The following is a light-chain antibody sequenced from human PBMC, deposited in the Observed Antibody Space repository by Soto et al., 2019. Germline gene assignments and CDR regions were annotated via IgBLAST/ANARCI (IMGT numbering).Light chain of an antibody. Sequence: EIVLTQSPATLSLSPGDRATLSCRASQSVGSYLGWYQQRPGQAPRLLIYDASNRATGIPARFSGSGSGTDFTLTISSLQPEDVATYYCQKYNSAPLFTFGPGTKVDIK. CDR3: QKYNSAPLFT. CDR2: DAS. J-gene: IGKJ3*01. V-gene: IGKV3-11*01. CDR1: QSVGSY.